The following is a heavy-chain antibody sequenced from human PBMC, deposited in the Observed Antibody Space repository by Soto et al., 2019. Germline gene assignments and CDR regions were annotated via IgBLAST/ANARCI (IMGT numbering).Heavy chain of an antibody. Sequence: GGSLRLSCAASGLTFSSYEMNWVRQAPGKGLEWVSYISSSGSTIYYADSVKGRFTISRDNAKNSLYLQMNSLRAEDTAVYYCARDPPEKGLRIHFDYWGQGTLVTVSS. CDR2: ISSSGSTI. CDR3: ARDPPEKGLRIHFDY. V-gene: IGHV3-48*03. J-gene: IGHJ4*02. CDR1: GLTFSSYE.